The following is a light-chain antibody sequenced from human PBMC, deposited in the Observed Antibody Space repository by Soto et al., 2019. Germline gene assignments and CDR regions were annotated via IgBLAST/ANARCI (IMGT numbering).Light chain of an antibody. J-gene: IGLJ2*01. V-gene: IGLV2-14*01. CDR3: SSYTSSSTLVV. CDR2: EVS. CDR1: SSDVGYYNY. Sequence: QSVLTQPVSVSGSPGQSITISCTGTSSDVGYYNYVSWYQQHPGKAPKLMIYEVSNRPSGVSYRFSGSKSGNTASLSSSGLQTEDEADYYCSSYTSSSTLVVFGGGTKLTVL.